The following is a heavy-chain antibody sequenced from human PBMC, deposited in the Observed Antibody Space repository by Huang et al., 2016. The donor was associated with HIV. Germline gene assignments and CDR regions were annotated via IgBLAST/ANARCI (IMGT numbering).Heavy chain of an antibody. CDR1: GFTFGSYA. V-gene: IGHV3-23*01. D-gene: IGHD3-3*01. CDR3: AKHLGGRRGFTFIVLFGAFDM. CDR2: TTASGGST. J-gene: IGHJ3*02. Sequence: EVQLLESGGGLAQPGGSLRLSCTAPGFTFGSYAMNWVRQAPGKGLEWVSGTTASGGSTYYAKSVKGRFTISRDNSKNTLYLQMNSLRAEDTALYYCAKHLGGRRGFTFIVLFGAFDMWGQGTMVTVSS.